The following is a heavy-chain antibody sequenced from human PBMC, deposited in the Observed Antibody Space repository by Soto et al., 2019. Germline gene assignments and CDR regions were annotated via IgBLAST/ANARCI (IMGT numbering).Heavy chain of an antibody. V-gene: IGHV1-69*04. CDR2: IIPILGIA. Sequence: SVKVSCKASGGTFSSYTISWVRQAPGQGLEWMGRIIPILGIANYAQKFQGRVTITADKSTSTAYMELSSLRSEDTAVYYCARDQETYYDFWSGSLGWFDPWGQGTLVTVSS. J-gene: IGHJ5*02. CDR3: ARDQETYYDFWSGSLGWFDP. D-gene: IGHD3-3*01. CDR1: GGTFSSYT.